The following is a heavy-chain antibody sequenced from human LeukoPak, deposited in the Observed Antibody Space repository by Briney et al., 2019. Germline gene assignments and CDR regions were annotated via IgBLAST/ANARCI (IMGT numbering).Heavy chain of an antibody. CDR3: ARGGDFDAFDI. CDR2: IYYSGST. D-gene: IGHD4-17*01. V-gene: IGHV4-31*02. Sequence: LRLSCAASGFTFSSYAMSRVRQHPGKGLEWIGYIYYSGSTYYNPSLKSRITISKDTSKSQFSLKLSSVTAADTAVYCCARGGDFDAFDIWGHGTMVTVSS. J-gene: IGHJ3*02. CDR1: GFTFSSYA.